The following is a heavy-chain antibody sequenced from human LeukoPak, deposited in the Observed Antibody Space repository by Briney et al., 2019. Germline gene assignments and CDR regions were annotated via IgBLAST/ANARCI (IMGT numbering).Heavy chain of an antibody. CDR3: ARGLATGCDWFDP. CDR1: GFTFSSYW. CDR2: IKQDGSEK. D-gene: IGHD3-10*01. V-gene: IGHV3-7*01. J-gene: IGHJ5*02. Sequence: AGSLTLSCAASGFTFSSYWMSWVRQPPGKGLERVANIKQDGSEKYYVDSVKGRFTISRDNAKNSLYLQMNNLRAEDTAVYYCARGLATGCDWFDPWGQGTLVTVSS.